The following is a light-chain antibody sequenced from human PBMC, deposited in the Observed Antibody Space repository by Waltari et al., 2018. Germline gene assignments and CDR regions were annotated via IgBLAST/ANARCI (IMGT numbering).Light chain of an antibody. CDR2: GAY. J-gene: IGKJ2*01. Sequence: DIQMTQSPSSLSASVGDRVTITCRASQSISKYLNWYKQKPGKAPKLLIYGAYSLQSGVPPRFSGSGSGTEFTLTISSLQPEDFATYSCQQSYTTPYTFGQGTKLEI. V-gene: IGKV1-39*01. CDR1: QSISKY. CDR3: QQSYTTPYT.